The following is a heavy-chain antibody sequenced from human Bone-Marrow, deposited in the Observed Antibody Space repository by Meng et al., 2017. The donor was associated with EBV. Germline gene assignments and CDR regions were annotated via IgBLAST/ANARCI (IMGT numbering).Heavy chain of an antibody. CDR3: ARDGPGYGYFDF. CDR2: ISTFNGGT. D-gene: IGHD1-1*01. Sequence: QVQLGQSGGEVEKPGASVKVSCKASHYTFTDYHINWVRQAPGQGLEWVGWISTFNGGTNYAQNLQGRVTMTTDTSTTTAYMELRSLRSDDTAVYYCARDGPGYGYFDFWGQGSLVTVSS. V-gene: IGHV1-18*01. J-gene: IGHJ4*02. CDR1: HYTFTDYH.